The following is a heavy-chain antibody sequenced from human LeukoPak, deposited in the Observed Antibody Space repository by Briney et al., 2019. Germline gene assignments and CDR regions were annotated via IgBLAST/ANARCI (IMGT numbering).Heavy chain of an antibody. D-gene: IGHD2-2*02. V-gene: IGHV3-23*01. Sequence: GGSLRLSCAASGFTFSSYAMSWVRQAPGKGLEWVSAISGSGGSTYYADSVKGRFTISRDNAKNSLYLQMNSLRAEDTAVYYCARAPITCSSTSCYTGVFDYWGQGTLVTVSS. CDR1: GFTFSSYA. CDR2: ISGSGGST. CDR3: ARAPITCSSTSCYTGVFDY. J-gene: IGHJ4*02.